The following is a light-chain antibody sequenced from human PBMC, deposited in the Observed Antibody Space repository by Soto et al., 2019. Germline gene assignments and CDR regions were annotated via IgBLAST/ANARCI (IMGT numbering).Light chain of an antibody. CDR2: EVS. J-gene: IGLJ1*01. Sequence: QSALTQPASVSGSPGQSIIISCTGTSSDVGGYNYVSWYQHHPGKAPKLMIYEVSNRPSGVSNRFSGSKSGNTASLTISGLQGEDEADYYCSSYTTTTTLEVFGTGIKLTVL. V-gene: IGLV2-14*01. CDR1: SSDVGGYNY. CDR3: SSYTTTTTLEV.